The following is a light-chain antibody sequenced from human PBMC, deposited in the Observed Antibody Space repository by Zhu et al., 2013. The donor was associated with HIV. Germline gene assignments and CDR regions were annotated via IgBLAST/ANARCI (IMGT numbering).Light chain of an antibody. V-gene: IGKV1-5*03. CDR3: QQYTSYPWT. J-gene: IGKJ1*01. CDR2: RAS. Sequence: DIQMTQSPSSVSASIGDRVTVTCRASQSISNWLAWYQQKPGKAPKLLIYRASTLESGVPSRFSGSGSGTEFTLTISSLQPDDLATYYCQQYTSYPWTFGQGTKVEIK. CDR1: QSISNW.